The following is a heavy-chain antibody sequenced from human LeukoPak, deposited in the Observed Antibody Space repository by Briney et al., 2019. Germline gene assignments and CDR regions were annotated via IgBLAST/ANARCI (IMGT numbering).Heavy chain of an antibody. CDR2: ISSNGGGT. CDR3: VRRCSGWCLDY. Sequence: GGSLRLSCSVSGFTFSDYAFNWVRQAPGKGLKYVSAISSNGGGTYYADSVKGRFTISRDNSKNTLYLQMSSLGSEDTAVYYCVRRCSGWCLDYWGQGTLVVVSS. CDR1: GFTFSDYA. J-gene: IGHJ4*02. V-gene: IGHV3-64D*06. D-gene: IGHD6-19*01.